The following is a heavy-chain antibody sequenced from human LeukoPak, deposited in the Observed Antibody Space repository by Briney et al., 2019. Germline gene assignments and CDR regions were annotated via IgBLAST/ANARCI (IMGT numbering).Heavy chain of an antibody. CDR3: SRYYRYFDY. CDR1: GYTFTGYY. V-gene: IGHV1-2*02. D-gene: IGHD3-10*01. J-gene: IGHJ4*02. Sequence: ASVKVSCKASGYTFTGYYVHWVRQAPGQGLEWMGWINPNTGDTDYAQKFQGRVTMTRDTSINTAYMDLSGLRAADTAVYYCSRYYRYFDYWGQGTLVTVSS. CDR2: INPNTGDT.